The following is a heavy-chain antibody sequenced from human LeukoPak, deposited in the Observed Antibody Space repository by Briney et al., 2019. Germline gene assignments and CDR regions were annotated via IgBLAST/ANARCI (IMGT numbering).Heavy chain of an antibody. V-gene: IGHV3-23*01. CDR2: ITGSGDST. D-gene: IGHD3-9*01. CDR1: GFIFSNYV. Sequence: PGASLRLSCAASGFIFSNYVMSWVRQAPGKGLEWVSAITGSGDSTYYAASVKGRFTISRDNSKNTLDLQVNSLRAEDTAVYYCAKWGDYDILTGYYDSDYWGQGTLVTVSS. J-gene: IGHJ4*02. CDR3: AKWGDYDILTGYYDSDY.